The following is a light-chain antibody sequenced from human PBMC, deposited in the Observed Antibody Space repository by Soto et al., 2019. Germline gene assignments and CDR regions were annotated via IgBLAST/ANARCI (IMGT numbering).Light chain of an antibody. CDR1: QDISNY. V-gene: IGKV1-27*01. CDR3: QKYTSALFT. Sequence: DIQMTQSPSSLSASVGDRVTITCRASQDISNYLAWYQQKPGKVPKLLIYGASTLQSGVPSRFSGSGSGTEFTLTITSLQPEDFATYYCQKYTSALFTFGPGTKVDIK. CDR2: GAS. J-gene: IGKJ3*01.